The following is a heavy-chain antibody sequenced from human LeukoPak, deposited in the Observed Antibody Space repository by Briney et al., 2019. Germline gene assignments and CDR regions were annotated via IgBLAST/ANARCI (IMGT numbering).Heavy chain of an antibody. CDR2: INQPGSQK. CDR1: GFTFSYSW. Sequence: GGSLRLSCVASGFTFSYSWMIWVRRAPGKGLEWVANINQPGSQKYHVDSVKGRFTISRDNARNSLFLQMNSLTADDTAVYYCARGLGKGSSDYWGQGTLVTVSS. V-gene: IGHV3-7*03. D-gene: IGHD6-6*01. J-gene: IGHJ4*02. CDR3: ARGLGKGSSDY.